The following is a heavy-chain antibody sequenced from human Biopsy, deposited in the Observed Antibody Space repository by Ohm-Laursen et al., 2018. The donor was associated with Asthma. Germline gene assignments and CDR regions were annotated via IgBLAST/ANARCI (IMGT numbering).Heavy chain of an antibody. Sequence: SLRLSCTASGFTFSNYAMTWVRQAPGKGLEWVSAISGGGGGTKYADSVKGRFTISRDNSKNTLSLQMSSLRAEDTALYYCAKDLSKAVGGSNDYYYGMYVWGQGTTVTVAS. D-gene: IGHD6-19*01. V-gene: IGHV3-23*01. CDR1: GFTFSNYA. CDR2: ISGGGGGT. J-gene: IGHJ6*02. CDR3: AKDLSKAVGGSNDYYYGMYV.